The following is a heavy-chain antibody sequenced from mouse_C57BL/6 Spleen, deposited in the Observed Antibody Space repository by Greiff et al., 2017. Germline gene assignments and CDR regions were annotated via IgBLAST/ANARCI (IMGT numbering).Heavy chain of an antibody. V-gene: IGHV1-4*01. D-gene: IGHD2-2*01. J-gene: IGHJ2*01. CDR2: INPSSGYT. CDR1: GYTFTSYT. Sequence: LVESGAELARPGASVKMSCKASGYTFTSYTMHWVKQRPGQGLEWIGYINPSSGYTKYNQKFKDKATLTADKSSSTAYMQLSSLTSEDSAVYYCARWLPHYFDYWGQGTTLTVSS. CDR3: ARWLPHYFDY.